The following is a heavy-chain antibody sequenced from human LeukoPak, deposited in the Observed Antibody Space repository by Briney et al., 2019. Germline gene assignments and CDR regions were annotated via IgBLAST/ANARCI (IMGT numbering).Heavy chain of an antibody. Sequence: GGSLRLSCAASGFTFSSYAMSWVRQAPGKGLEWVSGISNSGGSTYYADSVKGRVTISRDNSKNTLYLQMNSLRAEDTAVYYCANEYSKGDIWGQGTMVTVSS. D-gene: IGHD5-12*01. CDR1: GFTFSSYA. J-gene: IGHJ3*02. V-gene: IGHV3-23*01. CDR3: ANEYSKGDI. CDR2: ISNSGGST.